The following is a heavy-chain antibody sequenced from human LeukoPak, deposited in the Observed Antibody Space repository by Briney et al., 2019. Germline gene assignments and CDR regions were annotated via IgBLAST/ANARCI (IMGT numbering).Heavy chain of an antibody. V-gene: IGHV3-21*01. Sequence: GGSLRLSCAASGFTFSSYSMNWVRQAPGKGLEWVSSISSSSSYIYYADSVKGRFTISRDNAKNSLYLQMNSLRAGDTAVYYCARDGYYDSSGYYYEDYYYYMDVWGKGTTVTVS. CDR3: ARDGYYDSSGYYYEDYYYYMDV. CDR2: ISSSSSYI. CDR1: GFTFSSYS. J-gene: IGHJ6*03. D-gene: IGHD3-22*01.